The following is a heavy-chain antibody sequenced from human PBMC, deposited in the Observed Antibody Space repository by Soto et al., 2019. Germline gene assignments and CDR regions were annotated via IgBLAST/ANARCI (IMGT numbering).Heavy chain of an antibody. V-gene: IGHV3-30*18. Sequence: QVQLVESGGGVVQPGRSLRLSCAASGFTFSSYGMHGVRQAPGKGLEWVAVISYDGSNKYYADSVKGRFTISRDNSKDTLYLQMNSLRAEDTAVYYCEKDSGQWLVLDYWGQGTLVTVSS. CDR2: ISYDGSNK. J-gene: IGHJ4*02. CDR3: EKDSGQWLVLDY. D-gene: IGHD6-19*01. CDR1: GFTFSSYG.